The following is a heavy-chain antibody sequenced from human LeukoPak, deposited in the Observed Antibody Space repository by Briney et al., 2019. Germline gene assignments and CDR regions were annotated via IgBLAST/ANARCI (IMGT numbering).Heavy chain of an antibody. CDR2: KYYSGRA. Sequence: SETLSLTCNVSGVSVSDGRYYWTWIRQHPGKGLEWIGYKYYSGRANYNPSLKRRLTISINTSKKQFSLQLGALTAADTATYYCATPYCTSISCLDVFNMWGQGTRVTVSS. CDR3: ATPYCTSISCLDVFNM. V-gene: IGHV4-31*03. D-gene: IGHD2-2*01. J-gene: IGHJ3*02. CDR1: GVSVSDGRYY.